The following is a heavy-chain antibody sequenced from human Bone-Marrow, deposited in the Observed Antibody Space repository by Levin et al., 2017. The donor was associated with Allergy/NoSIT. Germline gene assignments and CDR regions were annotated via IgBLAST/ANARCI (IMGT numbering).Heavy chain of an antibody. D-gene: IGHD2-21*01. CDR1: GYTFTYSY. J-gene: IGHJ4*02. CDR3: AREGVALASYYFEN. CDR2: INPSDGST. V-gene: IGHV1-46*01. Sequence: GGSLRLSCKASGYTFTYSYIHWVRQAPGQGLEWMGAINPSDGSTISTQKFQGRLSVTSDPSTSTVYMELSSLTSEDTAVYYCAREGVALASYYFENWGQGTLVTVSS.